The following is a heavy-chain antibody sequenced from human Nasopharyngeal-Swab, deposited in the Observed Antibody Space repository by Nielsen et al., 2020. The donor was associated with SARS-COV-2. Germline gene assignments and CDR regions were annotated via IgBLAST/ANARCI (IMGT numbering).Heavy chain of an antibody. V-gene: IGHV3-33*01. CDR2: IWYDGSNK. CDR1: EFTFSSYG. D-gene: IGHD4-23*01. CDR3: ARYGTTVVTPYYFDY. J-gene: IGHJ4*02. Sequence: GGSLRLSCAASEFTFSSYGMPWVRQAPGKGLEWVAVIWYDGSNKYYADSVKGRFTISRDNSKNTLYLQMNSLRAEDTAVYYCARYGTTVVTPYYFDYWGQGTLVTVSS.